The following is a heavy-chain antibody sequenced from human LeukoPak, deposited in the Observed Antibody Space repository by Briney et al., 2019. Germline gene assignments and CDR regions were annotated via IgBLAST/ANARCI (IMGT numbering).Heavy chain of an antibody. CDR3: AKARNCGSDSCYGVGDF. CDR2: ISTSGSYL. D-gene: IGHD2-2*01. J-gene: IGHJ4*02. CDR1: GFTFSSYS. V-gene: IGHV3-21*01. Sequence: GGSLRLSCEASGFTFSSYSMNWVRQAPGKGLEWVSSISTSGSYLYYADSVKGRFTISRDNAKNSLYLQLNSLRAEDTAVYFCAKARNCGSDSCYGVGDFWGQGTLVTVSS.